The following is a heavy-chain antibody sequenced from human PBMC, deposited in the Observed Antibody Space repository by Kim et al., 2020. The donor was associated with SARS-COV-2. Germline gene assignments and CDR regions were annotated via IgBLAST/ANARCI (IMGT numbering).Heavy chain of an antibody. Sequence: ASVKVSCKASGYTFSGYYLHWVRQAPGQGLEWMGRINPNSGDTNYAQKFQDRVTMTRDTSLSTAYMDLSRLRSDDSAIYYCARDGSGYCSSGSCYHFDYWGQGTLVAVSS. CDR2: INPNSGDT. D-gene: IGHD2-15*01. J-gene: IGHJ4*02. CDR3: ARDGSGYCSSGSCYHFDY. CDR1: GYTFSGYY. V-gene: IGHV1-2*06.